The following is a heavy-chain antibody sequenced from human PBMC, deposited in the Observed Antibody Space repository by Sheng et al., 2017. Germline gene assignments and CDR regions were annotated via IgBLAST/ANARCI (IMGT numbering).Heavy chain of an antibody. CDR2: IWYDGSNK. D-gene: IGHD6-19*01. CDR3: ARGSAEMAAVTGWGAAFDL. J-gene: IGHJ3*01. Sequence: QVQLVESGGGVVQPGRSLRLSCAASGFTFRYHGMHWVRQAPGKGLEWVAVIWYDGSNKYYADSVKGRFTISRDNSKNTVHLQMNSLRAEDTAVYYCARGSAEMAAVTGWGAAFDLWGQGTMVTVSS. CDR1: GFTFRYHG. V-gene: IGHV3-33*01.